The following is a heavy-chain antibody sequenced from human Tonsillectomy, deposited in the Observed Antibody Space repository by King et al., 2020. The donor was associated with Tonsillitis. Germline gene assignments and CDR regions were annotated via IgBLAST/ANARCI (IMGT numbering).Heavy chain of an antibody. CDR2: INPNSGGT. Sequence: VQLVQSGAEVKKPGASVKVSCKSSGYTFTGYYMHWVRQAPGQGLEWMGWINPNSGGTHYGQKFQGRVTMTRDTSISTAYMDLSRLRSDDTAVYYCAKEISDLWSGYYGELDYWGQGTLVTVSS. CDR1: GYTFTGYY. D-gene: IGHD3-3*01. V-gene: IGHV1-2*02. CDR3: AKEISDLWSGYYGELDY. J-gene: IGHJ4*02.